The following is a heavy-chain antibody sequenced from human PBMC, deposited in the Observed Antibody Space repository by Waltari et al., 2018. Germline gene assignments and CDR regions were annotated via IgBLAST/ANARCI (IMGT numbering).Heavy chain of an antibody. CDR2: ISAYNGNT. Sequence: QVQLVQSGAEVKQPGASVKVSCKASGYTFTSYGISWVRQAPGQGLEWMGWISAYNGNTNYAQKLQGRVTMTTDTSTSTAYMELRSLRSDDTAVYYCAGSYCSSTSCYRESGGDWFDPWGQGTLVTVSS. CDR3: AGSYCSSTSCYRESGGDWFDP. J-gene: IGHJ5*02. D-gene: IGHD2-2*02. V-gene: IGHV1-18*01. CDR1: GYTFTSYG.